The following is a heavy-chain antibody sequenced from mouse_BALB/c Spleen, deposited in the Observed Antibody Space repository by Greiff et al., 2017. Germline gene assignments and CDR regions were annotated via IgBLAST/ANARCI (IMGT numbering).Heavy chain of an antibody. CDR3: ARGGRDWYFDV. J-gene: IGHJ1*01. CDR1: GFTFSSYG. Sequence: EVQLVESGGGLVQPGGSLKLSCAASGFTFSSYGMSWVRQTPDKRLELVATINSNGGSTYYPDSVKGRFTISRDNAKNTLYLQMSSLKSEDSAMYYCARGGRDWYFDVWGAGTTVTVSS. V-gene: IGHV5-6-3*01. CDR2: INSNGGST. D-gene: IGHD3-3*01.